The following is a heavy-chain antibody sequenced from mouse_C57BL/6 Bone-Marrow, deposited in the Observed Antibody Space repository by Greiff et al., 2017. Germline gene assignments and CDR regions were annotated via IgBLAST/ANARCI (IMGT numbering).Heavy chain of an antibody. CDR2: IWGDGST. Sequence: VQLQQSGPGLVAPSQSLSITCTVSGFSLTSYGVSWVRQPPGKGLEWLGVIWGDGSTNYPSALISRLSISKDNSKSQCFLKLNSLQTDDTATYYCAKNYGRSYDWYFDVWGTGTTVTVSS. V-gene: IGHV2-3*01. CDR3: AKNYGRSYDWYFDV. CDR1: GFSLTSYG. J-gene: IGHJ1*03. D-gene: IGHD1-1*01.